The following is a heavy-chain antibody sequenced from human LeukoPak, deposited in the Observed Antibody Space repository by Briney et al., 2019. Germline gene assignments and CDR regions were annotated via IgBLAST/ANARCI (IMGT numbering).Heavy chain of an antibody. V-gene: IGHV3-23*01. CDR3: ARGYSQGKFDY. J-gene: IGHJ4*02. Sequence: GGSLRLSCAASGFTFSSYAMSWVRQAPGKGLEWVSAISGSGGSTYYADSVKGRFTISRDYSKNTVYLQMNSLRAEDTAVYYCARGYSQGKFDYWGQGTLVTVSS. D-gene: IGHD5-18*01. CDR1: GFTFSSYA. CDR2: ISGSGGST.